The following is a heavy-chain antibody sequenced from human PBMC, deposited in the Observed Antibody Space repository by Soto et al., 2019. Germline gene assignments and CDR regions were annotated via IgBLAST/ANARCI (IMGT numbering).Heavy chain of an antibody. D-gene: IGHD1-1*01. V-gene: IGHV4-59*01. J-gene: IGHJ6*03. CDR1: GGSISGYF. Sequence: QVQLQESGPGLVKPSETLSLTCTVSGGSISGYFWSWIRQPPGKGLECIGYISDTGSPSYNSSLKSRVTISLDTSKSQFSLKLSSVTAADTAVYYCARVRNHYYYYYMDVWDKGTTVTVSS. CDR2: ISDTGSP. CDR3: ARVRNHYYYYYMDV.